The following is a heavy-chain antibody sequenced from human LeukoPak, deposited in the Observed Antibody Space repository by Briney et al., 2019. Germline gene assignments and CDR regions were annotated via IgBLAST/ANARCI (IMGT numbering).Heavy chain of an antibody. D-gene: IGHD3-3*01. V-gene: IGHV3-23*01. CDR2: ISGSGGST. CDR3: AKAYYDFWSAYSL. J-gene: IGHJ4*02. CDR1: GFTFSSYA. Sequence: GGSLRLSRAASGFTFSSYAMSWVRQAPGKGLEWVSTISGSGGSTYYADSVKGRFTLSRDNSTNTLYLQMNSLRAEDTAVYYCAKAYYDFWSAYSLWGQGTLVTVSS.